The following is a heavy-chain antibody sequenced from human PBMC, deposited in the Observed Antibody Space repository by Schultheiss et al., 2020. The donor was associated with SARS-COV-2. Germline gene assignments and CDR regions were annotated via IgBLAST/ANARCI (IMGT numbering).Heavy chain of an antibody. V-gene: IGHV3-23*01. CDR3: ARVGADFWSGYYYYFDY. CDR1: GFTFSSYW. CDR2: ISGSGGST. J-gene: IGHJ4*02. D-gene: IGHD3-3*01. Sequence: GGSLRLSCAASGFTFSSYWMHWVRQAPGKGLEWVSAISGSGGSTYYADSVKGRFTISRDNSKNTLYLQMNSLRAEDTAVYYCARVGADFWSGYYYYFDYWGQGTLVTVSS.